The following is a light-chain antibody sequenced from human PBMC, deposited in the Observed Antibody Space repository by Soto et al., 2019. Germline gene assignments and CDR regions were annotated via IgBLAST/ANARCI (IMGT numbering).Light chain of an antibody. V-gene: IGKV3-20*01. J-gene: IGKJ5*01. Sequence: EVVLTQSPGTLSLSRGERATLSCRASERIYSAYLGWYQQKPGQAPRLLIYGTSSRATGIPDRFSGSGSGTDFTLTISRLEPGDFAVYYCQQYGNSPITFGQGTRL. CDR3: QQYGNSPIT. CDR1: ERIYSAY. CDR2: GTS.